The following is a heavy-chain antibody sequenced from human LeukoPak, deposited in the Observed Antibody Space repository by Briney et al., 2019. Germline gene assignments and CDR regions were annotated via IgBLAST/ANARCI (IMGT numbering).Heavy chain of an antibody. J-gene: IGHJ5*02. CDR3: ASGGGYGSGREWFDP. Sequence: PSETLSLTCTVSGGSISSGDYYWSWIRQPPGKGLEWIGYIYYSGSAYYNPSLKSRVTISVDTSKNQFSLKLSSVTAADTAVYYCASGGGYGSGREWFDPWGQGTLVTVSS. CDR1: GGSISSGDYY. D-gene: IGHD3-10*01. CDR2: IYYSGSA. V-gene: IGHV4-30-4*08.